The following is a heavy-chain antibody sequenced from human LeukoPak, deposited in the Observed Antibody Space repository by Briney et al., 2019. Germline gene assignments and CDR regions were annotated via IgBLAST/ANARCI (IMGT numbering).Heavy chain of an antibody. D-gene: IGHD2-21*01. J-gene: IGHJ4*02. CDR1: GFAFINHW. V-gene: IGHV3-74*03. CDR3: IRDEALWRLDY. CDR2: IDEGGSNA. Sequence: GGSLRLSCAASGFAFINHWMHWVRQAPGKGLVWVSRIDEGGSNAMYADSVKGRFSISIDNAKNTVNLQMNSLRAEDTGVYYCIRDEALWRLDYWGQGTLVTVSS.